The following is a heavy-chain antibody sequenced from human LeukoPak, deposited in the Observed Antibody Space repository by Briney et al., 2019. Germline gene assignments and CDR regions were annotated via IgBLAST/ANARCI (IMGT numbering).Heavy chain of an antibody. V-gene: IGHV3-23*01. Sequence: SGGSLRLSCAASGFTFSSYAMSWVRQAPGKGLEWVSAISGSGGSTYYADSVKGRFTISRDNAKNSLYPQMNSLRAEDTAVYYCAREIGYYYDSSGYSDYWGQGTLVTVSS. CDR2: ISGSGGST. CDR1: GFTFSSYA. D-gene: IGHD3-22*01. J-gene: IGHJ4*02. CDR3: AREIGYYYDSSGYSDY.